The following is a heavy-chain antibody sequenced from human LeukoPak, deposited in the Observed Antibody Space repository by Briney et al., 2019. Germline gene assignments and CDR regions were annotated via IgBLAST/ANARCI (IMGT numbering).Heavy chain of an antibody. V-gene: IGHV4-59*05. CDR3: ARSSGYLFDP. CDR1: GGSISSYY. J-gene: IGHJ5*02. CDR2: IYYSATT. D-gene: IGHD3-22*01. Sequence: SDTLSLTCTVSGGSISSYYWSWIRQPPGKGLEWIGSIYYSATTYYNLSLKSRVSISVVTSKNQFSLKLSSVSAADTAVYYCARSSGYLFDPWGQGILVTVSS.